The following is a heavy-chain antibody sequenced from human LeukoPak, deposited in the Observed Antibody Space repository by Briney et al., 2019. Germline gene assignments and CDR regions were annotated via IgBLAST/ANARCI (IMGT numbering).Heavy chain of an antibody. CDR3: ARAPRDYYDSSGYYSLSGIFLDY. J-gene: IGHJ4*02. CDR1: GYTFTSYD. V-gene: IGHV1-8*01. Sequence: GASVKVSCKASGYTFTSYDINWVRQATGQGLEWMGWMNPNSGNTGYAQKFQGRVTMTRNTSISTAYMELSSLRSEDTAVYYCARAPRDYYDSSGYYSLSGIFLDYWGQGTLVTVSS. D-gene: IGHD3-22*01. CDR2: MNPNSGNT.